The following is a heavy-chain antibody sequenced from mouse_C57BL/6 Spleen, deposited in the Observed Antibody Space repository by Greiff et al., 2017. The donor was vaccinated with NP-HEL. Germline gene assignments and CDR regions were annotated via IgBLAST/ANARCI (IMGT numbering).Heavy chain of an antibody. Sequence: VQLQQSGPELVKPGASVKISCKASGYAFSSSWMNWVKQRPGKGLEWIGRIYPGDGDTNYNGKFKGKATLTADKSSSTAYMQLSSLTSEDSAVYCCAIKSYWYFDVWGTGTTVTVSS. J-gene: IGHJ1*03. D-gene: IGHD1-1*01. CDR1: GYAFSSSW. CDR3: AIKSYWYFDV. V-gene: IGHV1-82*01. CDR2: IYPGDGDT.